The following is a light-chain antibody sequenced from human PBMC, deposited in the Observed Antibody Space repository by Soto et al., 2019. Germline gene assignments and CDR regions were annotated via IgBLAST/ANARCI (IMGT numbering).Light chain of an antibody. CDR1: QPITAW. J-gene: IGKJ2*01. CDR3: QQDNLYPYT. Sequence: DIQMTQSPSTLSASVGDRVTITCRASQPITAWLAWYQQKPGKAPNILIYDASDLQSGVPSRFSGSGSGTEFTLTITGLQPDDFATYYGQQDNLYPYTFGQGTKLEIK. V-gene: IGKV1-5*01. CDR2: DAS.